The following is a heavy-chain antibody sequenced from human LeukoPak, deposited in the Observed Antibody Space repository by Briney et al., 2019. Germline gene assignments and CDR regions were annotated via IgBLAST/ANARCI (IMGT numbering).Heavy chain of an antibody. V-gene: IGHV4-59*11. CDR1: GASIGRHY. Sequence: SETLSLTCSVSGASIGRHYWSWIRKTPGKGLEWIGYVYFTGRTHYNPSLKSRVTISVDTSKNQFSLKLSSVTAADTAVYYCAGGYSYGSTYYYMDVWGKGTTVTISS. CDR3: AGGYSYGSTYYYMDV. J-gene: IGHJ6*03. D-gene: IGHD5-18*01. CDR2: VYFTGRT.